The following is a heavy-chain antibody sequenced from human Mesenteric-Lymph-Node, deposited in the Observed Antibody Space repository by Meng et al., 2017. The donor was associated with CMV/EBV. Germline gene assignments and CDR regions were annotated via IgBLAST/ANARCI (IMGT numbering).Heavy chain of an antibody. CDR1: GYTFTSDA. CDR2: ITTNTGAP. V-gene: IGHV7-4-1*02. Sequence: GYTFTSDAMNWVRQAPGQGLGLMGWITTNTGAPTYAQAFTGRFVFSLDTSVSTAYLQISRLKAEDTAVYYCARASGSGRTKYWYFDLWGRGTLVTVSS. D-gene: IGHD3-10*01. J-gene: IGHJ2*01. CDR3: ARASGSGRTKYWYFDL.